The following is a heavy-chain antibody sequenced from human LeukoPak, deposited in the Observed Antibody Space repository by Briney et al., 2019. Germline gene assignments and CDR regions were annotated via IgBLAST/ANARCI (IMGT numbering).Heavy chain of an antibody. J-gene: IGHJ5*02. D-gene: IGHD3-9*01. CDR2: IYSSGGT. Sequence: KPSETLSLTCTVSGGSVSSSSYYWGWIRQPPGKGLEWIGYIYSSGGTDYNPSLKSRVTISVHTSKNQFSLKLSSVTAADTAVYYCARVLKYYDILTGSYKARDWFDPWGQGTLVTVSS. V-gene: IGHV4-61*01. CDR1: GGSVSSSSYY. CDR3: ARVLKYYDILTGSYKARDWFDP.